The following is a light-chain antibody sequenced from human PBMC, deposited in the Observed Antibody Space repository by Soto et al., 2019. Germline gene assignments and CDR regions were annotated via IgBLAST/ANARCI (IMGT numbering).Light chain of an antibody. V-gene: IGLV2-14*01. Sequence: QSVLTQPASVSGSPGQSITISCTGTSSDICAYNSVSWYQHHPGKAPKLIVFQVSFRPSAVSDRFSGSKSDNTASLTISGLQTEDEADYYCLSYAASSTFVFGTGTELTVL. CDR2: QVS. CDR1: SSDICAYNS. J-gene: IGLJ1*01. CDR3: LSYAASSTFV.